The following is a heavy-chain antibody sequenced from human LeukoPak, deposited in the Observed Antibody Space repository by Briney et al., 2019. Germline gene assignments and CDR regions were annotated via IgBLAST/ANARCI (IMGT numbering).Heavy chain of an antibody. CDR1: GFTFSNYG. CDR3: AKDLQGYSYGYYFDY. Sequence: HSGGSLRLSCAASGFTFSNYGMPWVRQAPGKGLEWVAFIRYDGSNIYYAHSVKGRFTISRDNSKNTLYLQMNSLRAEDTAVYYCAKDLQGYSYGYYFDYWGQGTLVTVSS. V-gene: IGHV3-30*02. D-gene: IGHD5-18*01. J-gene: IGHJ4*02. CDR2: IRYDGSNI.